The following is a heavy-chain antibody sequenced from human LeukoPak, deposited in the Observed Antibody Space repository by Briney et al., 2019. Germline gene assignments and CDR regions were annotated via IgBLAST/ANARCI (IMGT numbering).Heavy chain of an antibody. D-gene: IGHD6-13*01. CDR2: ISGGGGST. Sequence: GGSLRLSCAASGFTFSSYAMSWVRQAPGKGLEWVSAISGGGGSTYYADSVKGRFTISRDNSKNTLYLQMNGLRAEDTAVYYCAREGIAAAGRYYYYGMDVWGQGTTVTVSS. CDR3: AREGIAAAGRYYYYGMDV. V-gene: IGHV3-23*01. J-gene: IGHJ6*02. CDR1: GFTFSSYA.